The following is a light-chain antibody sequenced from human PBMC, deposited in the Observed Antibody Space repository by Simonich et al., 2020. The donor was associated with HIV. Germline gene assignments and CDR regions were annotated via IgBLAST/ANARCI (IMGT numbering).Light chain of an antibody. V-gene: IGKV1-33*01. CDR3: QQYDNLPYT. CDR2: DTS. CDR1: QDISNY. J-gene: IGKJ2*01. Sequence: DIQMTQSPSSLSASVGDRVTITCQASQDISNYLNWDQQKPGKAPKLLIYDTSNLETGVPSRFSGSGSGTDFTFTISSLQSEDIATYYCQQYDNLPYTFGQGTKLEIK.